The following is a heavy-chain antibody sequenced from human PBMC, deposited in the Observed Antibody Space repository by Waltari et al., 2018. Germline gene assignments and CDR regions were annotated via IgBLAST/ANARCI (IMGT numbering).Heavy chain of an antibody. Sequence: QLQLQESGPGLVKPSETLSLTCTVSGGSISSSRYYWGWIRQPPGKGLEWIGSSYYSGITSDNPSLKGLVTISVDTSKNQFSRKLSSVTAADTAVYYCASDFRGRIIAARLGAFDIWGQGTMVTVSS. CDR1: GGSISSSRYY. D-gene: IGHD6-6*01. CDR2: SYYSGIT. J-gene: IGHJ3*02. V-gene: IGHV4-39*07. CDR3: ASDFRGRIIAARLGAFDI.